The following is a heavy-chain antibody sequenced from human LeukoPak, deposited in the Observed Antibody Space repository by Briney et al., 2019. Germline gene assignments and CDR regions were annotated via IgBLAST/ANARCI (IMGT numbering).Heavy chain of an antibody. Sequence: ASVKVSCKASGYTFTGYYMHWVRQAPGQGLEWMGWINPNSGGTNYAKKFQGRVTMTRDTSISTAYMELSRLRSDDTAVYYCARDRRTMVRGVIYAFDIWGQGTMVTVSS. D-gene: IGHD3-10*01. V-gene: IGHV1-2*02. J-gene: IGHJ3*02. CDR2: INPNSGGT. CDR1: GYTFTGYY. CDR3: ARDRRTMVRGVIYAFDI.